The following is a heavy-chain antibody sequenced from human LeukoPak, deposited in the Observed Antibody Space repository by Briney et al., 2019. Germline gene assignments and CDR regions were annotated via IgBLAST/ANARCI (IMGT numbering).Heavy chain of an antibody. V-gene: IGHV5-51*01. D-gene: IGHD2-21*02. J-gene: IGHJ4*02. CDR1: GSSFTTYW. CDR2: IYTGDSDT. CDR3: ARTYCGGDCYYSYFDY. Sequence: GESLQISCKGSGSSFTTYWIGWGRQMPGKGLEGMGIIYTGDSDTRYSPSFQGQVTISADKSISTAYLQWSSLKASDTAMYYCARTYCGGDCYYSYFDYWGQGTLVTVSS.